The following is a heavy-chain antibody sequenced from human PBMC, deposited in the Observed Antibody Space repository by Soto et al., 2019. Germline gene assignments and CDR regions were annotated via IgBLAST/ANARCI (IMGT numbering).Heavy chain of an antibody. J-gene: IGHJ5*02. Sequence: ASVKVSCKVSGYTLTELSMHWVRQAPGKGLEWMGGFDPEDGETIYAQKFQGRVTMTRDTSTSTAYMELSSLRSEDTAVYYCARGRRDGVWHWFDPWGQGTLVTVSS. CDR2: FDPEDGET. CDR1: GYTLTELS. V-gene: IGHV1-24*01. D-gene: IGHD2-8*01. CDR3: ARGRRDGVWHWFDP.